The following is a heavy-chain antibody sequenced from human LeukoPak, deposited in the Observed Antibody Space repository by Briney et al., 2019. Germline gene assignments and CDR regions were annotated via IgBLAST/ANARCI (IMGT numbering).Heavy chain of an antibody. CDR2: IYYTGST. D-gene: IGHD3-10*01. CDR3: ARYGSTTNDAFDI. J-gene: IGHJ3*02. Sequence: SETLSLTCTVSGGSISSSSYYWGWIRQPPGKGLEWIGSIYYTGSTYYNPSLKSRVTISVDTSKQQFSLKLSSVTAADTAVYYCARYGSTTNDAFDIWGQGTMVTVSS. CDR1: GGSISSSSYY. V-gene: IGHV4-39*07.